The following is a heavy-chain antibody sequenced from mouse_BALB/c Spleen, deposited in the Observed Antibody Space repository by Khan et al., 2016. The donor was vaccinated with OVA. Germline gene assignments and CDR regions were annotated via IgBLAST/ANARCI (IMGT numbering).Heavy chain of an antibody. CDR1: GFTFSTYA. V-gene: IGHV5-9-3*01. Sequence: EVQLVESGGGLVKPGGSLKLSCEVSGFTFSTYAMSWVRQNSEKRLEWVASISSDGDYTFYLDSVKGSFTISRDTAKNTLYLEMSSLRSDDTAMFYCARSPYGNVGYWGQGTLVTVSA. CDR3: ARSPYGNVGY. J-gene: IGHJ3*02. CDR2: ISSDGDYT. D-gene: IGHD2-1*01.